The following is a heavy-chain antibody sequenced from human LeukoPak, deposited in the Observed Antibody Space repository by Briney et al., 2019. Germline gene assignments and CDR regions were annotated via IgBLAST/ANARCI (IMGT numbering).Heavy chain of an antibody. Sequence: PGGSLRLSCAASGFTFSSHGMSWVRQAPGKGLEWVSSISASGDETYYADSVKGRFTISRDNSKNTLHLQMNSLRAEDTAAYYCAHIGRRGNWYFDYWGQGTLVTVSS. D-gene: IGHD1-1*01. CDR1: GFTFSSHG. V-gene: IGHV3-23*01. CDR2: ISASGDET. CDR3: AHIGRRGNWYFDY. J-gene: IGHJ4*02.